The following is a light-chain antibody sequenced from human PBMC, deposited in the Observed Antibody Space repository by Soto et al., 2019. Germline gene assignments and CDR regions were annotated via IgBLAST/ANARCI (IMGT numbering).Light chain of an antibody. Sequence: DIQMTQSPSSLSASVGDRVTITCRASKSISSYLNWYQQKPGKAPKLLIYAASSLQSGVPTRFSGSGSGTDFTLTSSSVQPEDFATYYCQQSYSTLYTFGQGTKLEIK. CDR1: KSISSY. V-gene: IGKV1-39*01. CDR2: AAS. J-gene: IGKJ2*01. CDR3: QQSYSTLYT.